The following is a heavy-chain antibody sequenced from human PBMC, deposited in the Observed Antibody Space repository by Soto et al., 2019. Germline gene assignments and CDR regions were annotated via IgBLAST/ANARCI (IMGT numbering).Heavy chain of an antibody. V-gene: IGHV4-39*07. CDR2: IYSSGST. CDR1: GGSVDSSNYF. CDR3: ARDDSSSSGNWFDP. D-gene: IGHD6-6*01. J-gene: IGHJ5*02. Sequence: PSETLSLTCAVSGGSVDSSNYFWGWIRQSPKTGLEWIGTIYSSGSTYYNPSLKSRITMSIDTSKNQFSLKLSSVTAADTAVYYCARDDSSSSGNWFDPWGQGTLVTVSS.